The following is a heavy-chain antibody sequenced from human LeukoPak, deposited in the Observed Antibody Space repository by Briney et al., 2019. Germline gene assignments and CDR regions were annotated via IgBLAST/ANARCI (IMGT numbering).Heavy chain of an antibody. Sequence: GGSLRLSCAASGFTFSSYEMNWVRQAPGKGLEWVAVISYDGSNKYYADSVKGRFTISRDNSKNTLYLQMNSLRAEDTAVYYCARAGATKLSYYYYMDVWGKGTTVTVSS. CDR2: ISYDGSNK. CDR1: GFTFSSYE. CDR3: ARAGATKLSYYYYMDV. V-gene: IGHV3-30*03. D-gene: IGHD1-26*01. J-gene: IGHJ6*03.